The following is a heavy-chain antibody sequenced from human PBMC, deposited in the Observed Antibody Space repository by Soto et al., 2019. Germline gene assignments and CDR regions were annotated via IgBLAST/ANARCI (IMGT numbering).Heavy chain of an antibody. CDR1: GFTFSSYG. J-gene: IGHJ2*01. D-gene: IGHD2-21*02. V-gene: IGHV3-30*18. CDR3: AKDFLLAVVTAPHL. Sequence: LSLSCAASGFTFSSYGMHWVRQAPGKGLEWVAVISYDGSNKYYADSVKGRFTISRDNSKNTLYLQMNSLRAEDTAVYYCAKDFLLAVVTAPHLWGRGTLVTVSS. CDR2: ISYDGSNK.